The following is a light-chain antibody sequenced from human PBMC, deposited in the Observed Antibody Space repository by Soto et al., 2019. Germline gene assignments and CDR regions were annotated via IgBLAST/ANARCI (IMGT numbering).Light chain of an antibody. CDR1: QSVSSN. CDR3: QQYNNWPVMYT. CDR2: GAS. J-gene: IGKJ2*01. V-gene: IGKV3-15*01. Sequence: EIVMTQSPATLSVSPGERATLSCRASQSVSSNLAWYQQKPGQAPRLLIYGASTRATGIPARFSGSGSGTEFTLNISSLQSEDFAVYYCQQYNNWPVMYTFGQGTKLEIK.